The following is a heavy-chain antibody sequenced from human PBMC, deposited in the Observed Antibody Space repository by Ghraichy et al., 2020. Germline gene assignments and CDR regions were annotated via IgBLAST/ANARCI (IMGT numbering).Heavy chain of an antibody. V-gene: IGHV4-39*01. Sequence: SEPLSLTCTVSGGSISSSTYYWGWIRQPPGKGLEWIGSMYHSGSTYYNPSLKSRVTISVDTSKNQFSLKLSSVTAADTAVYYCARHSSGWYSPNDYWGQGTLVTVSS. CDR3: ARHSSGWYSPNDY. CDR1: GGSISSSTYY. CDR2: MYHSGST. D-gene: IGHD6-19*01. J-gene: IGHJ4*02.